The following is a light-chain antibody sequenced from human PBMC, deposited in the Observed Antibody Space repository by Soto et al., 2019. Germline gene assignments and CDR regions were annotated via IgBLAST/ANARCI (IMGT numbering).Light chain of an antibody. CDR1: SSDVGGYEY. Sequence: QSALTQPPSASGSPGQSVTISCTGSSSDVGGYEYVSWYQQHPGKAPKLIIYEVIKRPSGVPDRFSGSKSGNTASLTVSGLQDEDEADYYCSSYAGSNNLHVLFGGGTQLTVL. V-gene: IGLV2-8*01. J-gene: IGLJ2*01. CDR3: SSYAGSNNLHVL. CDR2: EVI.